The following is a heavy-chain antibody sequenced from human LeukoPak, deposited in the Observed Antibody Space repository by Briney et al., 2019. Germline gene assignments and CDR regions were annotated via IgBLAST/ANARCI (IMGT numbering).Heavy chain of an antibody. CDR2: IKQDGSEK. CDR1: GFTVSSNY. CDR3: ARHVSGRWELFFDS. D-gene: IGHD4-23*01. J-gene: IGHJ4*02. Sequence: PGGSLRLSCIASGFTVSSNYMSWVRQAPGKGLEWVANIKQDGSEKYYVDSVKGRFTISRDNAKNSLYLQMNSLRAEDTAVYYCARHVSGRWELFFDSWGQGALVTVSS. V-gene: IGHV3-7*01.